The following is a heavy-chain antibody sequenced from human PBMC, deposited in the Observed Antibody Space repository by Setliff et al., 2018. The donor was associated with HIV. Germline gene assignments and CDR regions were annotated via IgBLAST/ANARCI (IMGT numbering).Heavy chain of an antibody. Sequence: TETLSLTCTVSGGSISSSSYYWGWIRQPPGKGLEWIGSIYYSGSTYYNPSLKSRVTISVDTSKNQFSLKLSSVTAADTAVYYCARLGQLGGAFDIWGQGTMVTVSS. CDR1: GGSISSSSYY. V-gene: IGHV4-39*01. CDR3: ARLGQLGGAFDI. J-gene: IGHJ3*02. CDR2: IYYSGST. D-gene: IGHD6-6*01.